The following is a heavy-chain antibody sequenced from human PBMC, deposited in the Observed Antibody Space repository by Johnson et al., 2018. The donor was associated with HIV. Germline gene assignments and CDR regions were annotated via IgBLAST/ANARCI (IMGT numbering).Heavy chain of an antibody. CDR2: IWYDGSNK. Sequence: QVQLVESGGGVVQPGRSLRLSCAASGFTFSSYGMHWVRQAPGKGLEWVAVIWYDGSNKYYADSVKGRFTISRDNSKNTLYLQMNSLRAEDTAVYYCARDYDIPRDDAFDIWGQGTMVTVSS. D-gene: IGHD3-9*01. CDR1: GFTFSSYG. CDR3: ARDYDIPRDDAFDI. J-gene: IGHJ3*02. V-gene: IGHV3-33*01.